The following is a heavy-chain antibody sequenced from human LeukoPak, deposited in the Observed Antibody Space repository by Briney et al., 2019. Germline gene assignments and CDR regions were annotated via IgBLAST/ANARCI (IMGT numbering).Heavy chain of an antibody. CDR1: GFAFGSYV. CDR2: IAHDGSIK. CDR3: AKDTYSSSWYSFWFDP. J-gene: IGHJ5*02. Sequence: PGGSLRLSCAASGFAFGSYVMHWVRQTPGKGLEWVAVIAHDGSIKYYGESVKGRFTISRDSSKNTLYLQMNSLRAEDTALYYCAKDTYSSSWYSFWFDPWGQGTLVTVSS. V-gene: IGHV3-30*18. D-gene: IGHD6-13*01.